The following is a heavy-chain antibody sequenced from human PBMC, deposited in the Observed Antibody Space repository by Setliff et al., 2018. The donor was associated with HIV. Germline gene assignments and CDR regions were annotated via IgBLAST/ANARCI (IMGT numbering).Heavy chain of an antibody. D-gene: IGHD2-15*01. Sequence: ETLSLTCAIYGGSFSGNYWSWIRQPPGKGLEWIGEINYSGTTNHNPFLKSRVTISVDTSKKQSSLKLNSVTAADSAIYYCAATYCRGGGRDCPQMYDYWGQGSLVTVSS. CDR1: GGSFSGNY. CDR3: AATYCRGGGRDCPQMYDY. V-gene: IGHV4-34*01. CDR2: INYSGTT. J-gene: IGHJ4*02.